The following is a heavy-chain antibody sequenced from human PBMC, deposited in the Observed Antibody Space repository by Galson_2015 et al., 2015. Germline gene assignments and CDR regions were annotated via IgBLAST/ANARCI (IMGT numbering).Heavy chain of an antibody. J-gene: IGHJ4*02. V-gene: IGHV3-7*01. CDR2: IKQDGSEK. CDR1: GFTFSSYA. CDR3: AKSRLGINDY. D-gene: IGHD7-27*01. Sequence: SLRLSCAASGFTFSSYAMSWVRQAPGKGLEWVANIKQDGSEKNYVDSVKGRFTISRDNAKNSLYLQLNSLRVEDTAVYYCAKSRLGINDYWGQGTQVTVSS.